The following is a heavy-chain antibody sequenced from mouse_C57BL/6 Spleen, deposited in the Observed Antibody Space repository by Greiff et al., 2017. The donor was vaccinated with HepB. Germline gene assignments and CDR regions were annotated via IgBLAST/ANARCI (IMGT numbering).Heavy chain of an antibody. CDR1: GYAFSSSW. V-gene: IGHV1-82*01. D-gene: IGHD3-2*02. CDR2: IYPGDGDT. CDR3: ARDSSGWFAY. Sequence: VQLQESGPELVKPGASVKISCKASGYAFSSSWMNWVKQRPGKGLEWIGRIYPGDGDTNYNGKFKGKATLTADKSSSTAYMQLRSLTSEDSAVYFCARDSSGWFAYWGQGTLVTVSA. J-gene: IGHJ3*01.